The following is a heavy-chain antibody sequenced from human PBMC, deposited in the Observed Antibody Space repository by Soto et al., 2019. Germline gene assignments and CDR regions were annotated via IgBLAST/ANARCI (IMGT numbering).Heavy chain of an antibody. D-gene: IGHD2-2*01. J-gene: IGHJ6*03. CDR1: GFTFSSYS. Sequence: EVQLVESGGGLVQPGGSLRLSCAASGFTFSSYSMNWVRQAPGKGLEWVSYISSSSSTIYYADSVKGRFTISRDNAKNSLYLQMNSLRAEDTAVYYSAVLPTHTEYYYYYYMDVWGKGTTVTVSS. CDR2: ISSSSSTI. CDR3: AVLPTHTEYYYYYYMDV. V-gene: IGHV3-48*01.